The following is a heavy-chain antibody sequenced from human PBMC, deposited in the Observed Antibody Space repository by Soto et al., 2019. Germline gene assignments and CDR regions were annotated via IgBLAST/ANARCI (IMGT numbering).Heavy chain of an antibody. CDR1: GGSISSRHW. CDR2: IYHSGSI. V-gene: IGHV4-4*02. Sequence: QVQLQQSGPGLVKPSGTLSLTCAVSGGSISSRHWWRWVRQPPGQGLEWIGEIYHSGSINYNPSHKSRVTISVDKAMNQCSRRRNSGTAADTAGYYCARVGFGSSEAFDSWCQGTMVTVSS. D-gene: IGHD3-10*01. J-gene: IGHJ3*02. CDR3: ARVGFGSSEAFDS.